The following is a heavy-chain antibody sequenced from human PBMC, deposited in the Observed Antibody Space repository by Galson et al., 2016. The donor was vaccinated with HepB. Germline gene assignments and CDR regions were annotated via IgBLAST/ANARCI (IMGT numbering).Heavy chain of an antibody. Sequence: SETLSLTCTVSGGSLNSQSYYWGWIRQPPGKGLEWIGSVYYTGYTYNNPSLKSRVNISVDTSKNQFSLKLSSVTAADTAVYYCARSYTAMVYFDYWDQGTPVTVSS. D-gene: IGHD5-18*01. J-gene: IGHJ4*02. CDR1: GGSLNSQSYY. CDR2: VYYTGYT. CDR3: ARSYTAMVYFDY. V-gene: IGHV4-39*01.